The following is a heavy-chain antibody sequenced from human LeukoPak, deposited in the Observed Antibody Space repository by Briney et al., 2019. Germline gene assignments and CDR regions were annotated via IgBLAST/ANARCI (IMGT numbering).Heavy chain of an antibody. J-gene: IGHJ4*02. D-gene: IGHD5-18*01. V-gene: IGHV3-23*01. CDR2: IFGSGGSP. Sequence: GGSLRLSCEASGFTFGSHTMYWVRQAPGKGLEWVAGIFGSGGSPHYADSVKGRFTISRDNPRNTVYLQINSLRDDDTAVYYCGKTTVGYSSGQKPAWPVDFWGQGTLVTVSS. CDR1: GFTFGSHT. CDR3: GKTTVGYSSGQKPAWPVDF.